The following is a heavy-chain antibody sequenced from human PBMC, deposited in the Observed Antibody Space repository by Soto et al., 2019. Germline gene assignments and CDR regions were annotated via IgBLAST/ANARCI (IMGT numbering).Heavy chain of an antibody. Sequence: QVQLVESGGGVVHPGRSLRLSCAGSGFTFSSYAFHWVRQAPGKGPEWVAVISDDGAKKYYADSVQGRFTISRQNYKDTVSLEMNNLITEETAIYYCARDTWARRPYYYDTSDTSWGQGPLVTVSS. CDR1: GFTFSSYA. V-gene: IGHV3-30*14. J-gene: IGHJ5*02. D-gene: IGHD3-22*01. CDR2: ISDDGAKK. CDR3: ARDTWARRPYYYDTSDTS.